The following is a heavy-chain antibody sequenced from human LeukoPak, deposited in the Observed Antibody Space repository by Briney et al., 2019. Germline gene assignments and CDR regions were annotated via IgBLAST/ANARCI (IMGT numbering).Heavy chain of an antibody. CDR2: ISAYNGNT. J-gene: IGHJ5*02. CDR3: ARAYNYGSSNWFGP. CDR1: GYTFTSYG. Sequence: ASVKVSCKASGYTFTSYGISWVRQAPGQGLEWMGWISAYNGNTNYAQKLQGRVTMTTDTSTSTAYMELRSLRSDDTAVYYCARAYNYGSSNWFGPWGQGTLVTVSS. V-gene: IGHV1-18*01. D-gene: IGHD4-23*01.